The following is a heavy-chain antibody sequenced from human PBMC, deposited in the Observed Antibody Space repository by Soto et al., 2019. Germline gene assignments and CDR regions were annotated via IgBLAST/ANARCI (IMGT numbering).Heavy chain of an antibody. CDR2: IIPIFGTV. V-gene: IGHV1-69*12. D-gene: IGHD2-8*01. J-gene: IGHJ6*01. Sequence: QVQLVQSGAEVKKPGSSVKVSCKASGGTFSSDAIRWVRQAPGQGLQWMGGIIPIFGTVNYAQKFQGRVTVIADDSTSTAYMELSRRLSEDTAVYYVASQGLLSYYYYGLDVWRHGTTVTLS. CDR3: ASQGLLSYYYYGLDV. CDR1: GGTFSSDA.